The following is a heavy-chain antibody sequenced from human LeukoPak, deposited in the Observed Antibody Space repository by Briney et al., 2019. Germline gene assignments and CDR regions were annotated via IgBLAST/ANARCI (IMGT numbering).Heavy chain of an antibody. CDR2: INPNNGDT. Sequence: ASVKVSCKASGYTFTGYFLHWVRQAPGQGLEWMGRINPNNGDTNYAQNLQGRVTMTRDTSISTAYMELSRLRSDDTAVYFCARGPLYSYGNIDYWGQGTLVTVSS. V-gene: IGHV1-2*06. D-gene: IGHD5-18*01. CDR1: GYTFTGYF. J-gene: IGHJ4*02. CDR3: ARGPLYSYGNIDY.